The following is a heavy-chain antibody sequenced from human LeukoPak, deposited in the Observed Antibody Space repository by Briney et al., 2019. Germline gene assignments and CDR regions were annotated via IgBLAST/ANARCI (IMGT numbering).Heavy chain of an antibody. V-gene: IGHV3-7*01. CDR2: IKPDGSVT. CDR1: GFTFTSYW. D-gene: IGHD6-13*01. J-gene: IGHJ4*02. Sequence: GGSLRLSCAASGFTFTSYWMTWVRRAPGKGLEWVASIKPDGSVTYYVDSAKGRFTISRDNARNSLYLQMNSLRAEDTAVYYCASTGQLNYWGQGTLVTVSS. CDR3: ASTGQLNY.